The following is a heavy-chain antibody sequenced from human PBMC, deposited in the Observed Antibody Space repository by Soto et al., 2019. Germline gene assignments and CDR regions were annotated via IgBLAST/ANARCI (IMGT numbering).Heavy chain of an antibody. CDR3: ARDRTDSGYYTNWLDP. D-gene: IGHD3-22*01. J-gene: IGHJ5*02. CDR1: GGTFGSDA. CDR2: IIPIFGTT. V-gene: IGHV1-69*06. Sequence: QVHLMQSGAEVKKPGSSVKVSCKASGGTFGSDAITWVRQAPGQGLEWVGRIIPIFGTTNYAQNLQGRVTISADKSTLPSSRELHSLTSADTALYYCARDRTDSGYYTNWLDPWGQGTQVTVSS.